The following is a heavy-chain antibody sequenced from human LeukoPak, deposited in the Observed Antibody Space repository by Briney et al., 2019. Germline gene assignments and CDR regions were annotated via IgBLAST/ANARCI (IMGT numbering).Heavy chain of an antibody. CDR1: GFTFSSYS. Sequence: GGSLRLSCAASGFTFSSYSMNWVRQAPGKGLEWVSSISSSSSYIYYADSVKGRFTISRVNAKNSLYLQMNSLRAEDTAVYYCARELGYCSGGSCSGMDVWGQGTTVTVSS. CDR3: ARELGYCSGGSCSGMDV. J-gene: IGHJ6*02. D-gene: IGHD2-15*01. V-gene: IGHV3-21*01. CDR2: ISSSSSYI.